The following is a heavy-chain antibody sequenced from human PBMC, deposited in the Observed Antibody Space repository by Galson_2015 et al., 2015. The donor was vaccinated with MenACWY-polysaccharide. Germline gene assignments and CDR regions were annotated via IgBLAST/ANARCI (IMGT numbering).Heavy chain of an antibody. CDR1: GFTLTSSA. J-gene: IGHJ6*02. D-gene: IGHD1-1*01. V-gene: IGHV1-58*01. Sequence: SGFTLTSSAVQWVRQARGQRLEWIGWIVVGSGKTKYAQKFQERVTITRDMSTSTAYMELRSLRSEDTAVYYCAASEQVQIPLVSYYGMDVSGQGTTVTVSS. CDR3: AASEQVQIPLVSYYGMDV. CDR2: IVVGSGKT.